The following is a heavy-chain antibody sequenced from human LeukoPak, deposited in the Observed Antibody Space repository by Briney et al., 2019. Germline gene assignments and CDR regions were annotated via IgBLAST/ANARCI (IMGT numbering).Heavy chain of an antibody. J-gene: IGHJ6*02. CDR1: GGSISSYY. Sequence: PSETLSLTCTVSGGSISSYYWSWIRQPPGKGLEWIGYIYYSGSTNYNLSLKSRVTISVDTSKNQFSLKLSSVTAADTAVYYCARDRLYGSGSYTDPYSPYYYYGMDVWGQGTTVTVSS. V-gene: IGHV4-59*01. CDR3: ARDRLYGSGSYTDPYSPYYYYGMDV. D-gene: IGHD3-10*01. CDR2: IYYSGST.